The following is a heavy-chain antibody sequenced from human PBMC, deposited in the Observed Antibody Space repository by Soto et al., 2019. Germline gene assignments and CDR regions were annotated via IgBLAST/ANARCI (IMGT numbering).Heavy chain of an antibody. V-gene: IGHV4-39*01. CDR2: VYYRGRS. Sequence: SETLSFTCTVSGGSVSNSNYYWGWIRQSPGKGLEWIGSVYYRGRSYSKSSVKSRVTISVDTSKNQFSLNLNSVTASDTAVYYCVSQRTSVLTQAYFDYWGPGALVTVSS. CDR3: VSQRTSVLTQAYFDY. J-gene: IGHJ4*02. D-gene: IGHD2-8*01. CDR1: GGSVSNSNYY.